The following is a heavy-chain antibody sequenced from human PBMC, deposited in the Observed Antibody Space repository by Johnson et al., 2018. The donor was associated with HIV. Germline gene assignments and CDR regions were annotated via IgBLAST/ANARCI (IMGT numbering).Heavy chain of an antibody. V-gene: IGHV3-30*03. Sequence: QVQLVESGGGVVQPGRSLRLSCAASGFTFSNAWMNWVRQAPGKGLEWVAVISFDGSNKYYTDSVTGRFTISRDNSKNTLYLQMNSLRHEDTAVYYCARDQGELRRTHAFDIWGQGTMVTVSS. J-gene: IGHJ3*02. CDR1: GFTFSNAW. CDR3: ARDQGELRRTHAFDI. D-gene: IGHD1-14*01. CDR2: ISFDGSNK.